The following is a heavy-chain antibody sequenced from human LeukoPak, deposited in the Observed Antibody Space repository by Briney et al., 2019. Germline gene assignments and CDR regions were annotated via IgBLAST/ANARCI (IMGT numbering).Heavy chain of an antibody. CDR3: ARSTGIAAAGSDY. D-gene: IGHD6-13*01. V-gene: IGHV1-2*02. CDR1: GYTFTGYY. CDR2: INPNSGGT. Sequence: ASVEVSCKASGYTFTGYYMHWVRQAPGQGLEWMGWINPNSGGTNYAQKFQGRVTMTRGTSISTAYMELSSLRSEDTAVYYCARSTGIAAAGSDYWGQGTLVTVSS. J-gene: IGHJ4*02.